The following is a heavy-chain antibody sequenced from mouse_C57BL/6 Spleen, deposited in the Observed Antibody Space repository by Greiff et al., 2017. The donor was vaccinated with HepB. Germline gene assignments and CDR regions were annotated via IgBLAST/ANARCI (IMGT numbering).Heavy chain of an antibody. V-gene: IGHV1-54*01. Sequence: QVQLQQSGAELVRPGTSVKVSCKASGYAFTNYLIELVKQRPGQGLAWIGVINPGSGGTNYNEKFKGKATLTADKSSSTAYMQLSSLTSEDSAVYFCARGDYYGSSPSYWYFDVWGTGTTVTVSS. CDR3: ARGDYYGSSPSYWYFDV. D-gene: IGHD1-1*01. J-gene: IGHJ1*03. CDR2: INPGSGGT. CDR1: GYAFTNYL.